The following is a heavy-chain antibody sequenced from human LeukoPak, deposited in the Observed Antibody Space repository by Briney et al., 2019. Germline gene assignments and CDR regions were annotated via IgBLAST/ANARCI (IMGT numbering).Heavy chain of an antibody. D-gene: IGHD3-22*01. V-gene: IGHV3-48*03. Sequence: GGSLRLSCAASGFTFSSYEMNWVRQAPGKGLEWVSYISSSGSTIYYADSVKGRSTISRDNAKNSLYLQMNSLRAEDTAVYYCARTAYDSSGYYDYWGQGTLVTVSS. CDR1: GFTFSSYE. CDR3: ARTAYDSSGYYDY. CDR2: ISSSGSTI. J-gene: IGHJ4*02.